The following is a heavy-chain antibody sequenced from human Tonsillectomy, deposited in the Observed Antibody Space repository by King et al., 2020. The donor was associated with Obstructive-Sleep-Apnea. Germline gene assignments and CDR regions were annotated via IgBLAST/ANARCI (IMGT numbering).Heavy chain of an antibody. CDR2: ISYGGRNK. Sequence: VQLVESGGGVVQPGRSLRLSCAASGFTFSSYAMHWVRQAPGKGLGWVAVISYGGRNKYYANSVKGRFTFSRDNSKSTLYLQMNSLGVEETAVYYCARELVVPAAMAKSYYYYYGMDVWGQGTTVTVSS. D-gene: IGHD2-2*01. J-gene: IGHJ6*02. CDR3: ARELVVPAAMAKSYYYYYGMDV. V-gene: IGHV3-30*04. CDR1: GFTFSSYA.